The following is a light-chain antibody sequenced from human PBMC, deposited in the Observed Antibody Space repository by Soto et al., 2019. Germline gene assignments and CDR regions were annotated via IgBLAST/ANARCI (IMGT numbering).Light chain of an antibody. Sequence: IVMTQSPDSLAVSLGERATINCKSSQSVLYSSNNKNYLAWYQQKPRQPPKLLISWASTRESGVPDRFSGSGSGTDFTITISSLQAEDVAVYYCQQYYSTPRTFGQGTKVEIK. J-gene: IGKJ1*01. CDR1: QSVLYSSNNKNY. V-gene: IGKV4-1*01. CDR3: QQYYSTPRT. CDR2: WAS.